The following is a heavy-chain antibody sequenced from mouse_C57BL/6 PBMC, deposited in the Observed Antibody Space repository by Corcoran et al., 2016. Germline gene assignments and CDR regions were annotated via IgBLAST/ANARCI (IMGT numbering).Heavy chain of an antibody. CDR3: ARSPYYYGSSCDAMDY. V-gene: IGHV8-12*01. Sequence: QVTLKESGPGILQSSQTLSLTCSFSGFSLSTSGMGVSWIRQPSGKGLEWLAHIYWDDDKRYNPSLKSRLTISKDTSRNQVFLKITSVDTADTATYYCARSPYYYGSSCDAMDYWGQGTSVTVSS. J-gene: IGHJ4*01. CDR2: IYWDDDK. CDR1: GFSLSTSGMG. D-gene: IGHD1-1*01.